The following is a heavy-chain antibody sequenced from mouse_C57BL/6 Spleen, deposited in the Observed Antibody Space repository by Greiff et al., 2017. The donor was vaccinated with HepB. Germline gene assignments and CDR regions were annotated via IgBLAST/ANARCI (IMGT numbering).Heavy chain of an antibody. Sequence: QVQLQQSGPELVKPGASVKISCKASGYAFSSSWMNWVKQRPGKGLEWIGRIYPGDGDTNYNGKFKGKATLTADKSSSTAYMQLSSLTSEDSAVYFCAYYDGWYFDVWGTGTTVTVSS. J-gene: IGHJ1*03. D-gene: IGHD2-3*01. V-gene: IGHV1-82*01. CDR3: AYYDGWYFDV. CDR1: GYAFSSSW. CDR2: IYPGDGDT.